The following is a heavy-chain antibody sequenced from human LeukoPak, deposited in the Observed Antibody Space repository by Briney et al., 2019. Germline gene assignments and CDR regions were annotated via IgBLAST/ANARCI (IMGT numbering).Heavy chain of an antibody. CDR1: GFTFSSYW. Sequence: PGGSLRLSCAASGFTFSSYWMSWVRQAPGKGLEWVANIKQDGSEKYYVDSVKGRFTISRDNAKNSLYLQMNSLRAEDTAVYYCARDGPESRLDAFDIWGQGTMVTVSS. CDR3: ARDGPESRLDAFDI. J-gene: IGHJ3*02. D-gene: IGHD2-2*01. CDR2: IKQDGSEK. V-gene: IGHV3-7*01.